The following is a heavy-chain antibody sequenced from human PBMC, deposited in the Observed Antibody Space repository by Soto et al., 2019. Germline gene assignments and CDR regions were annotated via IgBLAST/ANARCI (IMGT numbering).Heavy chain of an antibody. J-gene: IGHJ5*02. D-gene: IGHD3-10*01. V-gene: IGHV1-18*01. CDR1: GYTFTSYG. Sequence: QVQLVQSGAEVKKPGASVKVSCKASGYTFTSYGISWVRQAPGQGLEWMGWISAYNGNTNYAQKLQGRGTMPTYTSTSTAYMELRRLRSGDTALYYCAVPMVRGVGCFAPWGQGTLVPVSS. CDR3: AVPMVRGVGCFAP. CDR2: ISAYNGNT.